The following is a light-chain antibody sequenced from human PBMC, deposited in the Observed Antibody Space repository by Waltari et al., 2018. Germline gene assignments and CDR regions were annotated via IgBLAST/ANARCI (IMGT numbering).Light chain of an antibody. CDR2: WAS. Sequence: DIVMTQYPDSLAVSLGERATINCRSSQTVFDSSTNKNYVAWYQQKAGHPPKLLIYWASTRESGVPDRFSGSESGTEFTLTVSSLQAEDVAIYYCQQYYTIPYTFGQGTKLEI. CDR3: QQYYTIPYT. CDR1: QTVFDSSTNKNY. V-gene: IGKV4-1*01. J-gene: IGKJ2*01.